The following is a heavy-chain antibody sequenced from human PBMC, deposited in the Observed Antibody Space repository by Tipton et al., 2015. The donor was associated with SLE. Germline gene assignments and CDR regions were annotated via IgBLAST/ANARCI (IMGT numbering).Heavy chain of an antibody. CDR2: IYFTGST. V-gene: IGHV4-61*02. D-gene: IGHD1-14*01. CDR1: GGSISSGSYF. CDR3: ARGKTRVEY. J-gene: IGHJ4*02. Sequence: QSLTCPVSGGSISSGSYFYTWIRQPAGKGLEWIGRIYFTGSTEYNPSLKSRVTISVDTSKNQVSLKLNSVTAADTAVYYCARGKTRVEYWGQGTLVTVSS.